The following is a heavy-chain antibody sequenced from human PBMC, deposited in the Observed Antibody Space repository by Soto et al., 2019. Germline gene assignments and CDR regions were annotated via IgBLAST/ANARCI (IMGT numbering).Heavy chain of an antibody. Sequence: PXVSLTLTCDASGFTFDDYIMHWVRQGPGKGLEWISLISWDGGSIDYADSIKGRFTVSRDNGKTSLYLHMHSLTSDDTAFYFCAKEGNGGSSLDSWGQGTLVTVSS. CDR2: ISWDGGSI. D-gene: IGHD2-15*01. CDR1: GFTFDDYI. CDR3: AKEGNGGSSLDS. V-gene: IGHV3-43*01. J-gene: IGHJ5*01.